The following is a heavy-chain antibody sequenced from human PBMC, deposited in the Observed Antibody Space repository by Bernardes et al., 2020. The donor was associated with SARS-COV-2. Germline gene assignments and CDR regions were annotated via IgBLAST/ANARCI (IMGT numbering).Heavy chain of an antibody. J-gene: IGHJ4*02. V-gene: IGHV3-23*01. CDR1: GFTFSIYA. CDR2: ISGRGGST. Sequence: LRLSCTASGFTFSIYAMSWVRQAPGKGLEWVSAISGRGGSTCYADSVRGRFTISRDNSKNTLYLQMNSLRTEDTAVYYCSKELNWNHFDYWGQGSLVTVSS. D-gene: IGHD1-20*01. CDR3: SKELNWNHFDY.